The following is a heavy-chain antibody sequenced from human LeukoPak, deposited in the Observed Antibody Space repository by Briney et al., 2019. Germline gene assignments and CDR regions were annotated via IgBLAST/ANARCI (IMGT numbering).Heavy chain of an antibody. J-gene: IGHJ6*03. Sequence: SSETPSLTCTVSGYSISNGYYWVWIRQPPGKGLEWIGSLYHSDSVYYNTALKSRVSMSVDTSKNQFSLKLSFVTAADTAVYYCARHHDSYYYYYIDVWGSGTTVTVSS. CDR3: ARHHDSYYYYYIDV. CDR1: GYSISNGYY. V-gene: IGHV4-38-2*02. D-gene: IGHD1-14*01. CDR2: LYHSDSV.